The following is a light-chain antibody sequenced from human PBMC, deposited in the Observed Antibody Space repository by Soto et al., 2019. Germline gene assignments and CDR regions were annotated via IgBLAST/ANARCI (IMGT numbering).Light chain of an antibody. CDR3: ATWSDSLKGGV. Sequence: QPVLTQPPSASRTPGQRVTIPCSGSSSDIGSNSVNWYQQLPGAAPRLLIYANDHRPSGVPDRFSASKSGTSASLAISGVRSEDEAFYYCATWSDSLKGGVFGGGTKVTVL. CDR1: SSDIGSNS. V-gene: IGLV1-44*01. CDR2: AND. J-gene: IGLJ3*02.